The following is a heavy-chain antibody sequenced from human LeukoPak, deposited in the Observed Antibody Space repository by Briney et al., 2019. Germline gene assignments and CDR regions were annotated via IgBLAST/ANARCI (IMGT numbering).Heavy chain of an antibody. D-gene: IGHD5-24*01. CDR2: ISHRGRT. Sequence: SETLSLTCAVYGGSLSDYYWSWIRQSPGKGLEWIGEISHRGRTYYNLSLKSRVTISIDTSKNQFSLKVNSVTAADTAVYYCARGLRDGYTLGYYMDVWGKGTTVTVSS. V-gene: IGHV4-34*01. J-gene: IGHJ6*03. CDR1: GGSLSDYY. CDR3: ARGLRDGYTLGYYMDV.